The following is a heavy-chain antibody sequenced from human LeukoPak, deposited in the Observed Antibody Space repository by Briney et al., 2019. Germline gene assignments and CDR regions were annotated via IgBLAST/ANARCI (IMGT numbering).Heavy chain of an antibody. CDR3: ARVAGGYDRGDFDY. CDR1: GGTFTSYA. J-gene: IGHJ4*02. CDR2: IIPIFGTA. V-gene: IGHV1-69*13. D-gene: IGHD5-12*01. Sequence: SVKVSCKASGGTFTSYAISWVRQAPGQGLEWMGGIIPIFGTANYAQKFQGRVTITADESTSTAYMELSSLRSEDTAVYYCARVAGGYDRGDFDYWGQGTLVTVSS.